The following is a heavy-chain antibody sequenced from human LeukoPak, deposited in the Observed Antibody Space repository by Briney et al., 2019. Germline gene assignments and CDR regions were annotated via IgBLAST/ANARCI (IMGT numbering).Heavy chain of an antibody. D-gene: IGHD2-15*01. CDR1: GYTFTGYY. CDR2: ISAYNGNT. V-gene: IGHV1-18*04. J-gene: IGHJ4*02. CDR3: ARGLLGYCSGGSCYPYFDY. Sequence: ASVKVSCKASGYTFTGYYMHWVRQAPGQGLEWMGWISAYNGNTNYAQKLQGRVTMTTDTSTSTAYMELRSLRSDDTAVYYCARGLLGYCSGGSCYPYFDYWGQGTLVTVSS.